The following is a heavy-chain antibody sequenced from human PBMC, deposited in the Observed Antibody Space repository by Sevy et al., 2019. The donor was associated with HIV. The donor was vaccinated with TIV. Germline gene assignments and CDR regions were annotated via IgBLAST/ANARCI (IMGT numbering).Heavy chain of an antibody. CDR3: TTLRGSYYDSSAKGP. Sequence: GSLRLSCAASGFTFSNAWMNWVRQAPGKGLECVGRIKSKTDGGTTDYAAPVKGRFTISRDDSKNTLYLQMNSLKTEDTAVYYCTTLRGSYYDSSAKGPWGQGTLVTVSS. V-gene: IGHV3-15*07. D-gene: IGHD3-22*01. J-gene: IGHJ5*02. CDR1: GFTFSNAW. CDR2: IKSKTDGGTT.